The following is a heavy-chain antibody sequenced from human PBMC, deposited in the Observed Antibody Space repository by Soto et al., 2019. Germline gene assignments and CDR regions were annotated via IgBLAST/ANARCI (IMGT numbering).Heavy chain of an antibody. V-gene: IGHV4-31*03. CDR3: ARTRYFDWLFPLGGRYYYGMDV. D-gene: IGHD3-9*01. CDR2: IYYSGST. Sequence: QVQLQESGPGLVKPSQTLSLTCTVSGGSISSGGYYWSWIRQHPGKGLEGIGYIYYSGSTYYNPSLKSRVTISVDTSKNQFSLKLSSVTAADTAVYYCARTRYFDWLFPLGGRYYYGMDVWGQGTTVTVSS. J-gene: IGHJ6*02. CDR1: GGSISSGGYY.